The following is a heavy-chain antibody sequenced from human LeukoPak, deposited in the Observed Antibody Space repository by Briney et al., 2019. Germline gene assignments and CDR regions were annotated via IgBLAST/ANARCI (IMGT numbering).Heavy chain of an antibody. J-gene: IGHJ3*02. CDR2: ISSSSSYI. D-gene: IGHD1-26*01. CDR3: ARGSGSSSDAFDI. V-gene: IGHV3-21*01. Sequence: PGGSLRLSCAASGFTFSSYSMIWVRQAPGKGLEWVSSISSSSSYIYYADSVKGRFTISRDNAKNSLYLQMNSLRAEDTAVYYCARGSGSSSDAFDIWGQGTMVIVSS. CDR1: GFTFSSYS.